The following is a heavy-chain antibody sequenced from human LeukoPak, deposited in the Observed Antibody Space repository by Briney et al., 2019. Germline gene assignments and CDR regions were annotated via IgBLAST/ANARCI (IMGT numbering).Heavy chain of an antibody. CDR1: GFTFSNYA. D-gene: IGHD6-19*01. CDR2: ISYDGKNK. CDR3: AKGLISGWYFDY. J-gene: IGHJ4*02. Sequence: GGSLRLSCAASGFTFSNYAIHWVRQAPRKGLEWVAVISYDGKNKYYADSVKGRFTISRDNSKNTLYLQMNSLRAGDTAVYYCAKGLISGWYFDYWGQGTLVTVSS. V-gene: IGHV3-30*18.